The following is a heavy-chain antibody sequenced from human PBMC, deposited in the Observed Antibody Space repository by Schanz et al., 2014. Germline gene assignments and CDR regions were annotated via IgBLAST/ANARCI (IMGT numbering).Heavy chain of an antibody. CDR1: GYTFAMYD. D-gene: IGHD5-12*01. CDR2: INTNTAKP. J-gene: IGHJ4*02. Sequence: QVHLVQSGSELKKPGASVKVSCKASGYTFAMYDMNWVRQAPGQGLEWMGWINTNTAKPTYAQGFTGRFVYTLESSVTTAYLEISSLKAEDTAVYYCARGYSGYSHFDYWGPGALLTFSS. V-gene: IGHV7-4-1*02. CDR3: ARGYSGYSHFDY.